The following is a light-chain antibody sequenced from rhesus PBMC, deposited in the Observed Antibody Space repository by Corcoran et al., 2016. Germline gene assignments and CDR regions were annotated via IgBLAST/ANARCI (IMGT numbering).Light chain of an antibody. Sequence: DIQMTQSPSSLSASVGDRVTITCRASENVNNYLNWYQQNPGKAPKLLIYNASTLHSWVPSRFSGSGSWTDYTFTFRSLQPEDVATYYYRHGSATPFTFGPGTKLDIK. J-gene: IGKJ3*01. CDR1: ENVNNY. CDR3: RHGSATPFT. V-gene: IGKV1-74*01. CDR2: NAS.